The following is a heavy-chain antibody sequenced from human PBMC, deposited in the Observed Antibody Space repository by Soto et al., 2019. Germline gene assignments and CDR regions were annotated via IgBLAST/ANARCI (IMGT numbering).Heavy chain of an antibody. D-gene: IGHD1-26*01. CDR2: IWYDGSNK. Sequence: QVQLVESGGGVVQPGRSLRLSCAASGFTFSSYGMHWVRQAPGKGLEWVAVIWYDGSNKYYADSVKGRFTISRDNSKNTLYRQMNRLRAEDTAVYYFARDTTIPHWYFDLWGRGTLVTVSS. J-gene: IGHJ2*01. CDR3: ARDTTIPHWYFDL. V-gene: IGHV3-33*01. CDR1: GFTFSSYG.